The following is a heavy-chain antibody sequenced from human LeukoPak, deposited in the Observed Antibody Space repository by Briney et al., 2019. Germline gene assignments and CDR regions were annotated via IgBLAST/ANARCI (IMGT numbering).Heavy chain of an antibody. V-gene: IGHV3-66*02. CDR1: GFTVSSNY. CDR3: ARAPSSPGDWFDP. Sequence: GGSLRLSCAASGFTVSSNYMTWLRQSPGKGLEWVSVIYSDENTYYADSVKGRFTISRDNSKNTLYLQMNSLRIEDTAVYYCARAPSSPGDWFDPWGQGTLVTVSS. J-gene: IGHJ5*02. D-gene: IGHD2-2*01. CDR2: IYSDENT.